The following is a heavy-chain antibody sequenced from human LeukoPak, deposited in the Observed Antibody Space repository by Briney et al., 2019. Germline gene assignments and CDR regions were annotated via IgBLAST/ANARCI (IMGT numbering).Heavy chain of an antibody. CDR3: ARRTRTVTTLYFDY. J-gene: IGHJ4*02. Sequence: KPSETLSLTCAVYGGSFSGYYWSWLRQPPGKGLGWIGEINHSGSTNYNPSLKSRVTISVDTSKNQFSLKLSSVTAADTAVYYCARRTRTVTTLYFDYWGQGTLVAVSS. V-gene: IGHV4-34*01. CDR1: GGSFSGYY. D-gene: IGHD4-17*01. CDR2: INHSGST.